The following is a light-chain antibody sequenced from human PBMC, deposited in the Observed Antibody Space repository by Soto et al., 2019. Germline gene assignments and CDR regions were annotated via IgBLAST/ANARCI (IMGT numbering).Light chain of an antibody. CDR1: QSVSSGY. V-gene: IGKV3-20*01. CDR2: GAS. Sequence: EIVLTQSPGTLSLSPGERATLSCRASQSVSSGYLAWYQQKPGQAPRPLIYGASSRASGIPDRFSGSGSGTDFTLTISRLEPEDFAVYYCQQYGGSPTWTFGQGTKVEIK. J-gene: IGKJ1*01. CDR3: QQYGGSPTWT.